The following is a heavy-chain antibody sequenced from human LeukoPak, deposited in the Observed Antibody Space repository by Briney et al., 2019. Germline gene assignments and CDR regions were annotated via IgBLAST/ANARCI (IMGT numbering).Heavy chain of an antibody. CDR2: INPNSGDT. V-gene: IGHV1-2*02. CDR3: ARSRDIVVVVTTTPVFDY. Sequence: ASVKVSCKASGGTFSSYAISWVRQAPGQGLEWMGWINPNSGDTKYAKKFQGRVSMTRDTSISTAHMELNWLRSDDTAMYYCARSRDIVVVVTTTPVFDYWGQGSLVTVSS. J-gene: IGHJ4*02. CDR1: GGTFSSYA. D-gene: IGHD2-15*01.